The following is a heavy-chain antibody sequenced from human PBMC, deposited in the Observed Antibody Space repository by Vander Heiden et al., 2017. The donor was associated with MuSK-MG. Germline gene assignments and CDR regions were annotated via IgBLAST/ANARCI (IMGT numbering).Heavy chain of an antibody. CDR3: ARDPGSTGFYDAFDV. D-gene: IGHD2-2*01. J-gene: IGHJ3*01. V-gene: IGHV3-48*01. Sequence: EEQLVESGGGLVQPGGSLRLSCAGSGFTFSHYNMNWVRQAPGKGLEWISYISSDSSVKYYAESLKGRFRTSRDNAKNSLNLEMDSLRAEDTAVYYCARDPGSTGFYDAFDVWGQGTTV. CDR2: ISSDSSVK. CDR1: GFTFSHYN.